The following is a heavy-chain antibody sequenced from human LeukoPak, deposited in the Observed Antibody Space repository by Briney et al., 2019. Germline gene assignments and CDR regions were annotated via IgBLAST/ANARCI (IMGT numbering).Heavy chain of an antibody. CDR2: ISAYNGNT. V-gene: IGHV1-18*01. CDR3: ARGPKKLGYCSSTSCFDY. CDR1: GYTFTSYG. Sequence: ASVKVSCKASGYTFTSYGISWVRQAPGQGLEWMGWISAYNGNTNYAQKLQGRVTMTTDTSTSTAYMELRSLRSDDTAVYYCARGPKKLGYCSSTSCFDYWGQGTLVTVSS. J-gene: IGHJ4*02. D-gene: IGHD2-2*01.